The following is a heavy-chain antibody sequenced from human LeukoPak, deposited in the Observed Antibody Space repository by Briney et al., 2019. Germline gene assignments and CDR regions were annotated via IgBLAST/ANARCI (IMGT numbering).Heavy chain of an antibody. Sequence: ASVKVSCKASGYTFTSYYMHWVRQAPGQGLEWMGIINPSGGSTSYAQKFQGRVTMTRDTSISTAYMELSRLRSEDTAVYYCASNSYGWSFDYWGQGTLVTVSS. CDR1: GYTFTSYY. CDR2: INPSGGST. V-gene: IGHV1-46*01. CDR3: ASNSYGWSFDY. J-gene: IGHJ4*02. D-gene: IGHD5-18*01.